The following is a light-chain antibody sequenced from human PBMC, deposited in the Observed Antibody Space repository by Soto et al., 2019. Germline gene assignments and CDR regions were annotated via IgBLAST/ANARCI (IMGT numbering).Light chain of an antibody. CDR2: KVS. V-gene: IGKV2-30*01. J-gene: IGKJ1*01. CDR1: QSLVYSDGNTY. CDR3: MQCTHWPWT. Sequence: DVVMTQSPLSLPVTLGQPASISCRSSQSLVYSDGNTYLNWFQQRPGQSPRRLIYKVSNRDSGVPDRFSGSGSGTDFTLKISRVEAEYVGVYYCMQCTHWPWTFGQGTKVEIK.